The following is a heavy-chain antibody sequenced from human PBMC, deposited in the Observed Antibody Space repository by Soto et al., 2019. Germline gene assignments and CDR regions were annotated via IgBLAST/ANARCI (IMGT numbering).Heavy chain of an antibody. CDR3: ARFYYDSSGYLPSPYYYYYGMDV. CDR1: GFTFSNYW. V-gene: IGHV3-74*01. Sequence: GGSLRLSCAASGFTFSNYWMHWVRQVPGKGLVWVSRINSDGSSTNYADSVKGRFTISRDNAKNTLYLQMNSLRAEDTAVYYCARFYYDSSGYLPSPYYYYYGMDVWGQGTTVTVSS. D-gene: IGHD3-22*01. CDR2: INSDGSST. J-gene: IGHJ6*02.